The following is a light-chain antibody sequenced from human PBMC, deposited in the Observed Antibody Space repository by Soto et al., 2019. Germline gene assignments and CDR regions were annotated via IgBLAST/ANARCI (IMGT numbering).Light chain of an antibody. J-gene: IGLJ1*01. CDR3: SSYSISTAYL. Sequence: QSALTQPASVSGSPGQSITISCTGTSSDVGGYDYVSWYQLHPGKAPKLMVFEVSNRPSGVSYRFSGSKSGNTASLTIYGLQAEDEADYFCSSYSISTAYLFRTGTKVTVL. CDR1: SSDVGGYDY. CDR2: EVS. V-gene: IGLV2-14*01.